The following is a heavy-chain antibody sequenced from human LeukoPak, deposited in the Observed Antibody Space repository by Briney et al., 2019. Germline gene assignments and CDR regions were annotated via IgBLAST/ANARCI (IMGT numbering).Heavy chain of an antibody. CDR2: IYYTGST. Sequence: SETLSLTCSVSGGSISSLYWSWIRQPPGKGLEWIGYIYYTGSTNYNPSLKSRVTMFVDMSKNQFTLRLSSVTAADTAVYYCARHRAYSSSSPFDYWGQGTLVTVSS. CDR1: GGSISSLY. D-gene: IGHD6-6*01. CDR3: ARHRAYSSSSPFDY. V-gene: IGHV4-59*08. J-gene: IGHJ4*02.